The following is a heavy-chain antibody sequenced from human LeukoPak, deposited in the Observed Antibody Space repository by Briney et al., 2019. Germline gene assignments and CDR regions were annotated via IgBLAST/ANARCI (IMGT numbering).Heavy chain of an antibody. Sequence: GRSLRLSCAASGFTFSSYGMHWVRQAPGKGLEWVAVIWYDGSNKYYADSVKGRFTISRDNPKNTLYLQMNSLRAEDTAVYFCARDSSGWTFDYWGQGTLVTVSS. CDR2: IWYDGSNK. D-gene: IGHD6-19*01. V-gene: IGHV3-33*01. J-gene: IGHJ4*02. CDR3: ARDSSGWTFDY. CDR1: GFTFSSYG.